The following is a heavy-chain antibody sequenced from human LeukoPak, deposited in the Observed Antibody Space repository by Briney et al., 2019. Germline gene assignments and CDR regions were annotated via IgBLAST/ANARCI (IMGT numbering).Heavy chain of an antibody. CDR2: IYNGGTT. J-gene: IGHJ4*02. D-gene: IGHD6-6*01. V-gene: IGHV3-66*02. CDR3: AGGGEAARSLAY. Sequence: GGSLRLSCPASGVTRNYMTWVRQAPGKGLEWVSVIYNGGTTYYADSVKGRFTISRDNSKSTLFVYLQMNSLRTDDTALYYCAGGGEAARSLAYWGQGALVTVSS. CDR1: GVTRNY.